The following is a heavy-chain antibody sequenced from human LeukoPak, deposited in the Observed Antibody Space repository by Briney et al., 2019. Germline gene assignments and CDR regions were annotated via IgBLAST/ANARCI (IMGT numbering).Heavy chain of an antibody. J-gene: IGHJ3*02. Sequence: GGALRLSCAASGFTFSNYWMHWVRQAPGKGLVWVSDINSYGRSTTYEDSVKGRFTISKDNAKNTLYLQMNSLRAEDTAVYYCARDDVVAGTGAFDMWGQGTMVTVSS. V-gene: IGHV3-74*01. CDR1: GFTFSNYW. D-gene: IGHD6-19*01. CDR2: INSYGRST. CDR3: ARDDVVAGTGAFDM.